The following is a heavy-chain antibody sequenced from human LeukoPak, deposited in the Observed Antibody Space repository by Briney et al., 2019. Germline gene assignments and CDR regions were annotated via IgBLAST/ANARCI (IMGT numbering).Heavy chain of an antibody. CDR3: ARGAFEPEARPNYYYYTDV. CDR1: GYTFTSYY. Sequence: GASVKVSCKASGYTFTSYYMHWVRQAPGQGLEWMGIINPSGGSTSYAQKFQGRVTMTRDTSTSTVYMELSSLRSEDTAVYYCARGAFEPEARPNYYYYTDVWGKGTTVTISS. V-gene: IGHV1-46*01. CDR2: INPSGGST. J-gene: IGHJ6*03. D-gene: IGHD6-6*01.